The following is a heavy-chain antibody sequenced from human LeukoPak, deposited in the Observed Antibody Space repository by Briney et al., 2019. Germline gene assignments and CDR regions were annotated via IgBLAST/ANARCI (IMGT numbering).Heavy chain of an antibody. CDR2: IYYSGST. Sequence: SETLSLTCPVSGGSISSSNYYWGWIRQPPGKGLEWIGYIYYSGSTNYNPSLKSRVTISVDTSKNQFSLKLSSVTAADTAVYYCARLMVRGVSVWFDPWGQGTLVTVSS. D-gene: IGHD3-10*01. V-gene: IGHV4-61*05. J-gene: IGHJ5*02. CDR1: GGSISSSNYY. CDR3: ARLMVRGVSVWFDP.